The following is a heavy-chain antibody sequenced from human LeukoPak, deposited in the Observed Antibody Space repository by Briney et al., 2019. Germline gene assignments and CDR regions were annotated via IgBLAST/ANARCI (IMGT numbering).Heavy chain of an antibody. CDR2: IYYSGST. CDR1: GGSISSGDYY. D-gene: IGHD6-13*01. V-gene: IGHV4-30-4*01. J-gene: IGHJ5*02. Sequence: PSQTPSLTCTVSGGSISSGDYYWGWIRQPPGKGLEWIGYIYYSGSTYYHPSLTSRVTISVDTSKNQFPLKLSSVTAADTAVDYWARERGSRAFDPWGQGTLVTVSS. CDR3: ARERGSRAFDP.